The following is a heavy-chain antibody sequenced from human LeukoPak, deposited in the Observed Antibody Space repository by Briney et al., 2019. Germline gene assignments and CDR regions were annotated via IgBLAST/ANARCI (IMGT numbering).Heavy chain of an antibody. J-gene: IGHJ4*02. CDR3: ARDSGYYSGGSCYSFDY. CDR1: GFTFSSYE. CDR2: ISSSGSTI. Sequence: PGGSLRLSCAASGFTFSSYEMNWVRQAPGKGLEWVSYISSSGSTIYYADSVKGRFTISRDNAKNSLYLQMHSLRAEDTAVYYCARDSGYYSGGSCYSFDYWGQGTLVTVSS. V-gene: IGHV3-48*03. D-gene: IGHD2-15*01.